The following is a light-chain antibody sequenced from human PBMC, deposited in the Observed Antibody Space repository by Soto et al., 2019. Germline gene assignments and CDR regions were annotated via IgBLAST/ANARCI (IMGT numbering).Light chain of an antibody. Sequence: VVMTHSPDTLSVSPGETVTLSCRSSQSVRSKLAWYQQKPGQAPRLFIYGASTRATGIPARFSGSGSGTEFTLTISSLQSEDFAIYYCQQYNNWPPINFGQGTRLEI. CDR3: QQYNNWPPIN. CDR2: GAS. CDR1: QSVRSK. J-gene: IGKJ5*01. V-gene: IGKV3-15*01.